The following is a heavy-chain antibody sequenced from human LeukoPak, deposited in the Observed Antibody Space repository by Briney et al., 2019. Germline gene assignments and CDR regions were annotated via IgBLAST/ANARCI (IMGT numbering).Heavy chain of an antibody. CDR3: ARSPSPFAAGTSVAWFDP. CDR2: ISAYNGNT. V-gene: IGHV1-18*01. D-gene: IGHD6-13*01. CDR1: GYTFTSYG. J-gene: IGHJ5*02. Sequence: ASVKVSCKASGYTFTSYGISWVRQAPGQGLEWMGWISAYNGNTNYAQKFQGRVTMTRDTSISTAYMELSRLRSDDTAVYYCARSPSPFAAGTSVAWFDPWGQGTLVTVSS.